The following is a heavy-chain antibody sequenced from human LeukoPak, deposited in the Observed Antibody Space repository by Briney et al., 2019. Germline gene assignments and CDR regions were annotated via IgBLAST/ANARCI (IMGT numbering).Heavy chain of an antibody. Sequence: RGSLRLSSAATLFSFNGSWMHSVRQAPGKGLVWVSYINNDGSDTTYADSVKGRFTISRDNAKNSLHLEMNSLRGEDADVYYCARRATVREDYFDYWGQGTLVTVSS. CDR1: LFSFNGSW. D-gene: IGHD4-17*01. CDR2: INNDGSDT. J-gene: IGHJ4*02. CDR3: ARRATVREDYFDY. V-gene: IGHV3-74*01.